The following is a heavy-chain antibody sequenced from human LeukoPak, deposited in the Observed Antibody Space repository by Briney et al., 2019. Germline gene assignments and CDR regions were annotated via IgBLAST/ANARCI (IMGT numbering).Heavy chain of an antibody. Sequence: GGSLRLSCAASDFTFTYYAMTWVRQAPGKGLERVSSISGSGTGTYYADSVKGRFTVSRDNSKEILYLQMNSLSVEDTAIYYCARAYYDFWNGYTPYYFDYWGQGTLVAVSS. CDR2: ISGSGTGT. D-gene: IGHD3-3*01. CDR3: ARAYYDFWNGYTPYYFDY. J-gene: IGHJ4*02. V-gene: IGHV3-23*01. CDR1: DFTFTYYA.